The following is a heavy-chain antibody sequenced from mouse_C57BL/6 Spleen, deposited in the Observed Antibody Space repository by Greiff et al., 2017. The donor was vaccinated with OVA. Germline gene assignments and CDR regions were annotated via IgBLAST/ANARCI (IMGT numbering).Heavy chain of an antibody. CDR3: ARDGMDYDVAYAMDY. CDR1: GYSITSGYY. J-gene: IGHJ4*01. D-gene: IGHD2-4*01. CDR2: ISYDGSN. V-gene: IGHV3-6*01. Sequence: EVQLVESGPGLVKPSQSLSLTCSVTGYSITSGYYWNWIRQFPGNKLEWMGYISYDGSNNYNPSLKNRISITRDTSKNQFFLKLNSVTTEDTATYYCARDGMDYDVAYAMDYWGQGTSVTVSS.